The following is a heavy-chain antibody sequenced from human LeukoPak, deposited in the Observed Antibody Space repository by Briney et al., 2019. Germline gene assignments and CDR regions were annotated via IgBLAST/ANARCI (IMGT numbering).Heavy chain of an antibody. D-gene: IGHD6-13*01. V-gene: IGHV3-15*01. J-gene: IGHJ6*02. CDR1: GFTFSNAW. Sequence: GGSLRLSCAASGFTFSNAWMSWVRQAPGKGLEWVGRIKSKTDGGTTDYAAPVKGRFTISRDDSKNTLYLHMNSLKTEDTAVYYCTTEDVAAAGNYYYYGMDVWGQGTTVTVSS. CDR3: TTEDVAAAGNYYYYGMDV. CDR2: IKSKTDGGTT.